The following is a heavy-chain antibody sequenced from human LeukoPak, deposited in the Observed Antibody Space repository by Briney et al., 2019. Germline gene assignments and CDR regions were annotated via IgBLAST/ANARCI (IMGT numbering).Heavy chain of an antibody. CDR1: GFTFSSYE. D-gene: IGHD3-3*01. CDR3: TRGFWSGYDDSFDL. CDR2: ITGAGDRM. Sequence: PGGSLRLSCAASGFTFSSYEMNWVRQAPGRGPEWISYITGAGDRMLYADSVKGRYTVSRDNAKNSLYLEMKSLRDEDTALYYCTRGFWSGYDDSFDLWGQGTKVTVSS. V-gene: IGHV3-48*03. J-gene: IGHJ3*01.